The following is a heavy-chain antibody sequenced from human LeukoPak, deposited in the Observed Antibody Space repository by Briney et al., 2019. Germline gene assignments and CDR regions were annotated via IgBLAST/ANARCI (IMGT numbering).Heavy chain of an antibody. Sequence: PSETLSLTCTVSGGSISSYYWSWIRQPPGKGLEWIGYIYYSGSTNYNPSLKSRVTISVDTSKNQFSLKLSSVTAADTAVYYCARDQVGATGNFDYWGQGTLVTVSS. CDR3: ARDQVGATGNFDY. CDR2: IYYSGST. V-gene: IGHV4-59*01. D-gene: IGHD1-26*01. J-gene: IGHJ4*02. CDR1: GGSISSYY.